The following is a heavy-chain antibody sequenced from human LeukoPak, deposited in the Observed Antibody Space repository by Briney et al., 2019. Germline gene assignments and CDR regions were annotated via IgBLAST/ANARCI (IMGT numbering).Heavy chain of an antibody. CDR2: IWYDGSNK. V-gene: IGHV3-33*01. J-gene: IGHJ3*02. D-gene: IGHD2-2*01. CDR1: GFTFSSYG. CDR3: ARAPGAFDI. Sequence: GGSLRLSCGASGFTFSSYGMHWVRQAPGKGLEWVAVIWYDGSNKYYADSVKGRFTISRDNSKSTLYLQMNSLRAEDTAVYYCARAPGAFDIWGQGTMVTVSS.